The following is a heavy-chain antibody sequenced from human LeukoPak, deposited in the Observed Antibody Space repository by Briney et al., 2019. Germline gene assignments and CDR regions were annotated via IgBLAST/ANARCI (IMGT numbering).Heavy chain of an antibody. J-gene: IGHJ5*02. D-gene: IGHD6-13*01. Sequence: SETLSLTCAVSGVSISSSSYYWGWIRQPPGKGLEWIGSIYSSGSTYYNSSLKSRVTISIDTSKNQVSLKMSSVTAADTAVYYCARGPLDNSSSWSLGGKNWFDPWGQGTLVTVSS. CDR1: GVSISSSSYY. CDR3: ARGPLDNSSSWSLGGKNWFDP. CDR2: IYSSGST. V-gene: IGHV4-39*01.